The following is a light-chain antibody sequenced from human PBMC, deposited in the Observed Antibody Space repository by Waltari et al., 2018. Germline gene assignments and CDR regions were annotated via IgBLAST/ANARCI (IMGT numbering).Light chain of an antibody. V-gene: IGKV1D-12*01. CDR1: QGIRSS. J-gene: IGKJ1*01. Sequence: DIQMTQSPSSVSASVGDRVTITCRESQGIRSSLAWYQQTPGKPPKLLIFAASGLQSGVPSRFSGSESGSEFTLTISSLLPEDSATYYCQQAVSFPWTFGQGTKVEIK. CDR3: QQAVSFPWT. CDR2: AAS.